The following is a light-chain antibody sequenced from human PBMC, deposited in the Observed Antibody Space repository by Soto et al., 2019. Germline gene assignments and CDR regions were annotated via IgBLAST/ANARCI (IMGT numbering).Light chain of an antibody. J-gene: IGLJ2*01. Sequence: QSVLTQPASVSGSPGQSITIPCTGTSSDVGGSKYVSWYQQHPGKAPKFLIYEVSKRPSGISVRFSGSKSGNTASLTISGLQAEDEADYYCSSYTSTSALRLFGGGTKLTVL. CDR2: EVS. CDR1: SSDVGGSKY. CDR3: SSYTSTSALRL. V-gene: IGLV2-14*01.